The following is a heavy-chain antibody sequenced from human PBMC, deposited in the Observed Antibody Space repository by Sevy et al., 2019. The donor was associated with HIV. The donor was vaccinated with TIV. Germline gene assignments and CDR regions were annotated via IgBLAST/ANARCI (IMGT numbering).Heavy chain of an antibody. V-gene: IGHV3-74*01. CDR1: GFTFSSYW. CDR2: INSDGSST. D-gene: IGHD6-13*01. J-gene: IGHJ6*03. Sequence: GGSLRLSCAASGFTFSSYWMHWVRQAPGKGLVWVSRINSDGSSTSYADSVKGRFTISRDNAKNTLYLQMNSLTAEDTAVYYCARGDSSSWYNYYYYMDVWGKGTTVTVSS. CDR3: ARGDSSSWYNYYYYMDV.